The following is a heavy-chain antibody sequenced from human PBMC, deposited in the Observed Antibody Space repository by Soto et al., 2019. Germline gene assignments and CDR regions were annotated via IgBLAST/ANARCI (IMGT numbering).Heavy chain of an antibody. J-gene: IGHJ2*01. CDR3: ARPLWRDAYNWGYFDL. D-gene: IGHD1-1*01. V-gene: IGHV3-30-3*01. Sequence: QVQLVESGGGVVQPGRSLRLSCAASGFTFSSYAMHWVRQAPGKGLEWVAVISYDGSNKYYTDSVKGRFTISRDNSKNTLYLQMNSLRAEATAVYCCARPLWRDAYNWGYFDLWGRGTLVTVSS. CDR2: ISYDGSNK. CDR1: GFTFSSYA.